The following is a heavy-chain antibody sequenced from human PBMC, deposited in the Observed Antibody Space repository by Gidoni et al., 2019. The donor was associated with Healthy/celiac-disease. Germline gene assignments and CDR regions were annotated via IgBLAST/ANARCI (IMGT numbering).Heavy chain of an antibody. CDR1: GGSISSYY. CDR3: ARDGSGFDY. J-gene: IGHJ4*02. D-gene: IGHD6-19*01. CDR2: IYYSGST. V-gene: IGHV4-59*01. Sequence: QVQLQESGPGLVKPSETLSLTCTASGGSISSYYWSWIRQPPGKGLEWIGYIYYSGSTNYNPSLKSRVSISVDTSKNQFSLKLSSGTAADTAVYYCARDGSGFDYWGQGTLVTVSS.